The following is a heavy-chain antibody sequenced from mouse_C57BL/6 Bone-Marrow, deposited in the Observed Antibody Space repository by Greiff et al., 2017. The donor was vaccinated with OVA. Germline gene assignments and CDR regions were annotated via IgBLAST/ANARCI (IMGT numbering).Heavy chain of an antibody. V-gene: IGHV5-6*01. Sequence: EVMLVESGGDLVKPGGSLKLSCAASGFTFSSYGMSWVRQTPDKRLEWVATISSGGSYTYYPDSVKGRFTISRDNAKNTLYLQMSSLKSEDTAMYYCARHRAVTNFDYWGQGTTLTVSS. CDR3: ARHRAVTNFDY. CDR2: ISSGGSYT. D-gene: IGHD2-1*01. J-gene: IGHJ2*01. CDR1: GFTFSSYG.